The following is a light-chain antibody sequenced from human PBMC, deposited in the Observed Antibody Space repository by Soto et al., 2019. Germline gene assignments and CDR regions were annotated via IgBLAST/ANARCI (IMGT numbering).Light chain of an antibody. Sequence: QSALTQPASVSGSPGQSITISCTGTSSDVGGYNYVSWYQQHPGKAPKLMIYEVSNRPSGVSNRFSGSKSGNTASLTISGLQVADEADYYCSSYTSSSNLVVFGTGTQLTVL. V-gene: IGLV2-14*01. CDR2: EVS. CDR3: SSYTSSSNLVV. CDR1: SSDVGGYNY. J-gene: IGLJ1*01.